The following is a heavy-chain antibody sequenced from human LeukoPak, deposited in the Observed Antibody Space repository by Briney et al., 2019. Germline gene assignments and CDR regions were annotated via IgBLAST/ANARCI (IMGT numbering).Heavy chain of an antibody. Sequence: PGRSLRLSCAASGFTFDDYAMHWVRQAPGRGLEWVSGISWNSGSIGYADSVEGRFTISRDNAKNSLYLQMNSLRAEDMALYYCAKEGIPRYNSCWYGLDSWGQGTLVTVSS. V-gene: IGHV3-9*03. CDR1: GFTFDDYA. J-gene: IGHJ4*02. D-gene: IGHD6-19*01. CDR3: AKEGIPRYNSCWYGLDS. CDR2: ISWNSGSI.